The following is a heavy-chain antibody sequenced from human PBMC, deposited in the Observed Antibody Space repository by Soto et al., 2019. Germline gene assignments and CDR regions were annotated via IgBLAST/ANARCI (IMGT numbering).Heavy chain of an antibody. V-gene: IGHV3-30*18. CDR1: GFTFSISA. CDR2: ISYDGSNK. CDR3: AKDSRIVVVNAPYDY. J-gene: IGHJ4*02. D-gene: IGHD2-21*01. Sequence: PGASLRLSCAASGFTFSISAMHRFRQAPGKGLEWVAVISYDGSNKYYADSVKGRFTISRDNSKNTLYLQMNSLRAEDTAVYYCAKDSRIVVVNAPYDYWGQGT.